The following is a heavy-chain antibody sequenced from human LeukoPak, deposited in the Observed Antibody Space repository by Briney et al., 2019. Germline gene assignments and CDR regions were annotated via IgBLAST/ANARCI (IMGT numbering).Heavy chain of an antibody. Sequence: LATLSLTCGVSNGSINIFYWNWIRQPPGKGLECIGYIYYSGSTYYNPSFKSRVTMSVDTSKNQVSLKLTSVTAADTAVYYCARYTSMVGDAFDIWGQGTMVTVSS. J-gene: IGHJ3*02. CDR3: ARYTSMVGDAFDI. CDR2: IYYSGST. V-gene: IGHV4-59*01. D-gene: IGHD5-18*01. CDR1: NGSINIFY.